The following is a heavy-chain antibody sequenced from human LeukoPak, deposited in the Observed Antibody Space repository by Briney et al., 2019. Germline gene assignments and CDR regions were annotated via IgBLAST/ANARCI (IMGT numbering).Heavy chain of an antibody. D-gene: IGHD3-10*01. Sequence: GGSLRLSCAASGFTFSSYGMSWVRQAPGKGLEWVSAISGSGGSTYYADSVKGRFTISRDNSKNTLYLQMNSLRTEDTAVYYCAIIGENDAFDIWGQGTMVTVSS. CDR3: AIIGENDAFDI. J-gene: IGHJ3*02. CDR1: GFTFSSYG. CDR2: ISGSGGST. V-gene: IGHV3-23*01.